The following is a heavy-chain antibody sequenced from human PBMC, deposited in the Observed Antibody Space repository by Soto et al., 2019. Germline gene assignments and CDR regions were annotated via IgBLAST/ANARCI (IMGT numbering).Heavy chain of an antibody. J-gene: IGHJ4*02. CDR2: ISGSGDST. CDR3: AKERSSGWSFDY. V-gene: IGHV3-23*01. D-gene: IGHD6-19*01. CDR1: GFTFSTYA. Sequence: EVQLFESGGGLVQPGGSLRLSCAASGFTFSTYAMNWVRQAPGKGLEWVSGISGSGDSTYYADSVKGRFTVSRDNSKNTLYLQMNSLRAEDTAVFYCAKERSSGWSFDYWGQGPLVTVSS.